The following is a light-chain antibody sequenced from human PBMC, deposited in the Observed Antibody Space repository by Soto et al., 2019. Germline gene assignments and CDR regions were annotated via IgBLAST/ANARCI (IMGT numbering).Light chain of an antibody. CDR2: DAS. Sequence: DIQMTQSPSSLSASVGDRVTITCQASHDISNYLNWYQQKLWKAPKLLIYDASNLEPGVPSRFSGSGSGTKFIFTISSLQPEDIATYYCQQYDTLSFTFGPGTKVDL. CDR3: QQYDTLSFT. J-gene: IGKJ3*01. V-gene: IGKV1-33*01. CDR1: HDISNY.